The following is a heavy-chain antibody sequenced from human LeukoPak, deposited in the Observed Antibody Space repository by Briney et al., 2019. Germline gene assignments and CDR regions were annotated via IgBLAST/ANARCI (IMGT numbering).Heavy chain of an antibody. CDR2: INSDG. CDR3: ARDALRNSLDY. CDR1: GFTFSGYW. V-gene: IGHV3-74*01. J-gene: IGHJ4*02. Sequence: GGSLRLSCAASGFTFSGYWMHWVRQAPGKGLVWVSLINSDGFYADFVKGRFTISRDNAKNSLFLQMNSLRVEDTAVYYCARDALRNSLDYGGQGTPVTVS. D-gene: IGHD2/OR15-2a*01.